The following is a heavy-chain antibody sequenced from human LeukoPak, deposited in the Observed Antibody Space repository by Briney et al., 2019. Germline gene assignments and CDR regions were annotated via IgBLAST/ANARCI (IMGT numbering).Heavy chain of an antibody. CDR3: ARGRPHGNDY. CDR2: IASDGSST. J-gene: IGHJ4*02. V-gene: IGHV3-74*01. CDR1: GFTFRSYA. Sequence: GGSLRLSCAVSGFTFRSYAMNWVRQAPGKGLVWVSRIASDGSSTTYADSVKGRFSISRDNAKNTLYLQMNSLRVEDTAVYYCARGRPHGNDYWGQGTLVTVSS. D-gene: IGHD4-23*01.